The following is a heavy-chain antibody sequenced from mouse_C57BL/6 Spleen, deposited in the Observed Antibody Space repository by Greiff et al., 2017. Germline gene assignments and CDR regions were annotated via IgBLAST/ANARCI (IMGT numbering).Heavy chain of an antibody. J-gene: IGHJ3*01. Sequence: EVQLVESEGGLVQPGSSMKLSCTASGFTFSDYYMAWVRQVPEKGLEWVAIINYDGSSTYYMDSLKSRFIISRDNAKNVLYLQMSSLKSEDTATYYCAGDGSGREGFAYWGQGTLVTVSA. CDR1: GFTFSDYY. CDR2: INYDGSST. V-gene: IGHV5-16*01. CDR3: AGDGSGREGFAY. D-gene: IGHD1-1*01.